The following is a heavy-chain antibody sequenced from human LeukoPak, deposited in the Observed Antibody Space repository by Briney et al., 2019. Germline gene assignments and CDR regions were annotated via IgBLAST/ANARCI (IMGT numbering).Heavy chain of an antibody. CDR3: ARDPGSGYEEHFDY. CDR2: ISSSGSTI. CDR1: GFIFSDYY. D-gene: IGHD5-12*01. J-gene: IGHJ4*02. Sequence: GGSLRLSCAASGFIFSDYYMSWVRQAPGKGLEWVSYISSSGSTIYYTDSVKGRFTISRDNAKDSLYLQMNSLRAEDTAVYYCARDPGSGYEEHFDYWGQGTLVTVSS. V-gene: IGHV3-11*01.